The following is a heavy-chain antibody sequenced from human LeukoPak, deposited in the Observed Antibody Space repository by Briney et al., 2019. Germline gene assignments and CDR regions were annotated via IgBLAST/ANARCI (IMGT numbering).Heavy chain of an antibody. J-gene: IGHJ2*01. D-gene: IGHD2-15*01. V-gene: IGHV4-34*01. Sequence: PSETLSLTCAVYGGFFSGYYWSWIRQPPGKGLEWIGEINHSGSTNYNPSLKSRVTISVDTSKNQFSLKLSSVTAADTAIYYCARAPLDCSGGSCYYWYFDLWGRGTLVTVSS. CDR1: GGFFSGYY. CDR3: ARAPLDCSGGSCYYWYFDL. CDR2: INHSGST.